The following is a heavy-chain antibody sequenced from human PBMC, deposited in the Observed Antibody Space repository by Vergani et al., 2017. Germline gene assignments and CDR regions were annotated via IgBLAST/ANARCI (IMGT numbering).Heavy chain of an antibody. J-gene: IGHJ1*01. Sequence: QMQLQESGPGLVKASDTLSLTCTVSGDSIISRSYHWGWIRQPPGKGLEWIGSIYYTGTTDYNEAHKSRRTISVDTSKNQFSLNQTSVTAADTAVYYCTRHGRSGWAGYFQHWGQGTLVTASS. CDR1: GDSIISRSYH. V-gene: IGHV4-39*01. CDR2: IYYTGTT. CDR3: TRHGRSGWAGYFQH. D-gene: IGHD3-3*01.